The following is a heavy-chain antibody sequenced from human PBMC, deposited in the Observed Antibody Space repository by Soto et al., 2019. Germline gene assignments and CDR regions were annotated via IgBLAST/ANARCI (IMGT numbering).Heavy chain of an antibody. D-gene: IGHD5-12*01. Sequence: LRLSCAASGFTFSNAWMRWVRQAPGKGLEWVGRIKSKTDGGTTDYAAPVKGRFTISRDDSKNTLYLQMNSLKTEDTAVYYCTTGRDGYNPYYYYGMDVWGQGTTVTVSS. CDR2: IKSKTDGGTT. V-gene: IGHV3-15*01. J-gene: IGHJ6*02. CDR1: GFTFSNAW. CDR3: TTGRDGYNPYYYYGMDV.